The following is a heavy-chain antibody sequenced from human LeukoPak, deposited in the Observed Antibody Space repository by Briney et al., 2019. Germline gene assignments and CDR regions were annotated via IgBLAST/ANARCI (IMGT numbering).Heavy chain of an antibody. J-gene: IGHJ6*02. CDR3: ARGGPYYYYGMDV. CDR1: GGTFSSYA. CDR2: IIPILGIA. Sequence: GASVKVSCKASGGTFSSYAISWVRQAPGQGLEWMGRIIPILGIANYAQKFQGRVTITADKSTSTAYMELSSLRSEDTAVYYCARGGPYYYYGMDVWGQGTTVTVSS. V-gene: IGHV1-69*04.